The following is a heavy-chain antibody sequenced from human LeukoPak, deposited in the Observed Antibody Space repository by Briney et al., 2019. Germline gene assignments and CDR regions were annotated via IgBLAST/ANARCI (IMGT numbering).Heavy chain of an antibody. J-gene: IGHJ4*02. Sequence: PGGSLRLSCAASGFTFSSYGMSWVRQAPGKGLEWVSSISNSGGSTYYADSVKGRFTISRDNSKNTLYLQMNSLRAEDTAVYYCAKRVKRVGTRESDYWGQGTLVTVSS. CDR3: AKRVKRVGTRESDY. CDR2: ISNSGGST. CDR1: GFTFSSYG. D-gene: IGHD1-26*01. V-gene: IGHV3-23*01.